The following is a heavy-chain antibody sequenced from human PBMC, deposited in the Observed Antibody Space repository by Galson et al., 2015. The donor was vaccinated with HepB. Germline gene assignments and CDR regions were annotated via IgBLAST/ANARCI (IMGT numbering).Heavy chain of an antibody. CDR2: ISYDGSSK. Sequence: SLRLSCAASGFTFSSYWMSWVRQAPGKGLEWVAVISYDGSSKYCADSVKGRFTISRDNSKNTLYLQMNSLRAEDTAVYYCARGGGDTAMVKIRDSGYYFDYWGQGTLVTVSS. CDR3: ARGGGDTAMVKIRDSGYYFDY. CDR1: GFTFSSYW. J-gene: IGHJ4*02. V-gene: IGHV3-30*03. D-gene: IGHD5-18*01.